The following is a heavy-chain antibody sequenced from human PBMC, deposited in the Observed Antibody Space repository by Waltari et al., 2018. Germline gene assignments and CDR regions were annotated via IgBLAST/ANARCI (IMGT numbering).Heavy chain of an antibody. CDR2: MTHSGST. J-gene: IGHJ2*01. CDR3: ARGQHSSSYIFWYFDL. Sequence: QVQLQQWGAGLLKPSETLSLTCAVYSGSFSDYYWSWIRQSPGKGLEWIGEMTHSGSTNYNPSLKSRVAISADTSKNQFSLRVNSVTAADTAVYYCARGQHSSSYIFWYFDLWGRGTLVTVSS. CDR1: SGSFSDYY. D-gene: IGHD6-13*01. V-gene: IGHV4-34*02.